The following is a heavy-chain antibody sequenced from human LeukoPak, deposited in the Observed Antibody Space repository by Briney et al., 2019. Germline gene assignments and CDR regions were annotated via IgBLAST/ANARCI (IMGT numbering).Heavy chain of an antibody. D-gene: IGHD2-21*01. CDR1: GFIFSSYA. CDR2: ISNSGGST. V-gene: IGHV3-23*01. J-gene: IGHJ2*01. Sequence: GGSLRLSCAASGFIFSSYAMNWVRQAPGKGLEWVSVISNSGGSTSYTDSVKGRFTISRDNSKNTLYLQMNSLRAEDTAIYYCAKARGSDLWWGHWYFDLWGRGTLVTVSS. CDR3: AKARGSDLWWGHWYFDL.